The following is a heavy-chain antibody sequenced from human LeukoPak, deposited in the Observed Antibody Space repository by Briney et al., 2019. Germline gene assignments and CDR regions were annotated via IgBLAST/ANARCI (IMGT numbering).Heavy chain of an antibody. V-gene: IGHV3-74*01. CDR3: AGDSDYGGYSRFDY. CDR2: IKSDGSST. CDR1: GFTFSSYW. J-gene: IGHJ4*02. Sequence: SGGSLRLSCVASGFTFSSYWMHWVRQAPGKGLVWVSRIKSDGSSTSYAGFVKGRFTISRDNAKNTLYLQMNSLRGEDTAVYYCAGDSDYGGYSRFDYWGQGTLVTASS. D-gene: IGHD4-23*01.